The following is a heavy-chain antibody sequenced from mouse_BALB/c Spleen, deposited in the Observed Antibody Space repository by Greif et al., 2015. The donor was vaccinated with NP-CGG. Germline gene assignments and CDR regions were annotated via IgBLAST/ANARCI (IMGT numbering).Heavy chain of an antibody. CDR2: INPYNGDT. CDR1: GYSFTGYF. CDR3: GRNGYDYFDY. J-gene: IGHJ2*01. Sequence: VQLQQSGPELVKPGASVKISCKASGYSFTGYFMNWVEQSHGKSLEWIGRINPYNGDTFYNQKFKGKATLTVDKSSSTAHMELLSLTSEDSAVYYCGRNGYDYFDYWGQGTTLTISS. V-gene: IGHV1-37*01. D-gene: IGHD2-2*01.